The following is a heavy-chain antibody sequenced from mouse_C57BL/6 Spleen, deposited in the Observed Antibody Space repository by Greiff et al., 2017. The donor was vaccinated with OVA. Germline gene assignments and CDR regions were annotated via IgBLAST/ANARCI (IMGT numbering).Heavy chain of an antibody. CDR2: IYPRSGNT. D-gene: IGHD1-1*01. V-gene: IGHV1-81*01. Sequence: QVQLKESGAELARPGASVKLSCKASGYTFTSYGISWVKQRTGQGLEWIGEIYPRSGNTYYNEKFKGKATLTADKSSSTAYMELRSLTSEDSAVYFCAGFTTVVASDYWGQGTTLTVSA. CDR3: AGFTTVVASDY. CDR1: GYTFTSYG. J-gene: IGHJ2*01.